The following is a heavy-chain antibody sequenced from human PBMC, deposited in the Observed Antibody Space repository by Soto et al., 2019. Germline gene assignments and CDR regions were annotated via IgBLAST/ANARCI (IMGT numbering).Heavy chain of an antibody. J-gene: IGHJ4*02. CDR3: ARDGGYSYGPFDY. Sequence: PGGSLRLSCAASGFTFSNFGMHWVRQAPGKGLAWVAGISYVGNDKYYADSVRGRFTISRDNSKNTLFLQMNSQTTEDTAVYYCARDGGYSYGPFDYWGQGTLVTVSS. D-gene: IGHD5-18*01. CDR2: ISYVGNDK. V-gene: IGHV3-30*03. CDR1: GFTFSNFG.